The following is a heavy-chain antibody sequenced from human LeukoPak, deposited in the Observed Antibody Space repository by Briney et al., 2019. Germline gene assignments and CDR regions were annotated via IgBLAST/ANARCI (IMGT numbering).Heavy chain of an antibody. J-gene: IGHJ4*02. CDR2: IYSGGST. Sequence: SGGSLRLSCAASGFTVSSNYMSWVRQAPGKGLEWVSVIYSGGSTYYADSVKGRFTISRDNSKNTLYLQMNSLRAEDTAVYYCARDPSTAMVTARGGDYWGQGTLVTVSS. V-gene: IGHV3-66*01. CDR1: GFTVSSNY. D-gene: IGHD5-18*01. CDR3: ARDPSTAMVTARGGDY.